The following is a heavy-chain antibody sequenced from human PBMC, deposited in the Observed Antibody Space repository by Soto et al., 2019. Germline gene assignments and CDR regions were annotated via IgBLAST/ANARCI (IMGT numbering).Heavy chain of an antibody. CDR3: ARWWSGSRQGFDP. V-gene: IGHV4-31*03. J-gene: IGHJ5*02. Sequence: QVQLQESGPGLVKPSQTLSLTCTVSGGSISSGDYYWSWIRQHPGKGLEWIGYIYYSGSTYYNPSFKSRXXISVDTSKNQSSLKLSSVTAADTAVYYCARWWSGSRQGFDPWGQGTLVTVSS. CDR2: IYYSGST. CDR1: GGSISSGDYY. D-gene: IGHD3-3*01.